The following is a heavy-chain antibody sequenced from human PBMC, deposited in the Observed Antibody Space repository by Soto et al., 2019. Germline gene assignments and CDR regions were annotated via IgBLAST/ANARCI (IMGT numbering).Heavy chain of an antibody. V-gene: IGHV1-24*01. CDR3: ATDSPSCITIFGVGHYYYYYGMDV. CDR2: FDPEDGET. CDR1: GYTLTELS. J-gene: IGHJ6*02. D-gene: IGHD3-3*01. Sequence: VASVKVSCKVSGYTLTELSMHWVRQAPGKGLEWMGGFDPEDGETIYAQKFQGRVTMTEDTSTDTAYMELGSLRSEDTAVYYCATDSPSCITIFGVGHYYYYYGMDVWGQGTTVTVSS.